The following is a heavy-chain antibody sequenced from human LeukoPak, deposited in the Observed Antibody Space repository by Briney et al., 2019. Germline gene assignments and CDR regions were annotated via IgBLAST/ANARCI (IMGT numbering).Heavy chain of an antibody. Sequence: SETLSLTCTVSGGSISSSSYYWGWIRQPPGKGLEWIGYIYYSGSTNYNPSLKSRVTISVDTSKNQFSLKLSSVTAADTAVYYCARDKAVAGWDYYYYGMDVWGQGTTVTVSS. D-gene: IGHD6-19*01. CDR2: IYYSGST. J-gene: IGHJ6*02. CDR3: ARDKAVAGWDYYYYGMDV. CDR1: GGSISSSSYY. V-gene: IGHV4-61*01.